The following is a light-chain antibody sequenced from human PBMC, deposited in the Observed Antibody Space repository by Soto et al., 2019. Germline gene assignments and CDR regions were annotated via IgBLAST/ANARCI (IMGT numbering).Light chain of an antibody. Sequence: MTQSPSTLSASLGDRVTITFRASQSVSSNLAWYQQKPGQAPRLLIYGASTRATGIPARFSGSGSGTEFTLTISSLQSEDFAVYYCQQYNNWPPGFGQGTRLEIK. CDR2: GAS. V-gene: IGKV3-15*01. CDR3: QQYNNWPPG. CDR1: QSVSSN. J-gene: IGKJ5*01.